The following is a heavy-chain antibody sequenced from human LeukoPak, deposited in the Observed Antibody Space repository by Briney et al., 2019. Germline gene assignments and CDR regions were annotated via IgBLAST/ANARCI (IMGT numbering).Heavy chain of an antibody. V-gene: IGHV1-69*13. CDR2: IIPIFGTA. CDR1: GGTFSSYA. CDR3: ARGIAAERYYYYMDV. J-gene: IGHJ6*03. D-gene: IGHD6-13*01. Sequence: PVKVSCKASGGTFSSYAISWVRQAPGQGLEWMGGIIPIFGTANYAQKFQGRVTITADESTSTAYMELSSPRSEDTAVYYCARGIAAERYYYYMDVWGKGTTVTVSS.